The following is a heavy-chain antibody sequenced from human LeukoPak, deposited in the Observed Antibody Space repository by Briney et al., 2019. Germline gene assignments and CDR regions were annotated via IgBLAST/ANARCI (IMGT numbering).Heavy chain of an antibody. CDR3: ARSPPYGDYVVFGELFDY. V-gene: IGHV1-46*01. Sequence: GASVKVSCKASEDTFTRHYMHWVRQAPGQGLEWMGIINPSGGSTSYAQKFQGRVTMTRDTSTSTVYMELSSLRSEDTAVYYCARSPPYGDYVVFGELFDYWGQGTLVTVSS. J-gene: IGHJ4*02. D-gene: IGHD4-17*01. CDR1: EDTFTRHY. CDR2: INPSGGST.